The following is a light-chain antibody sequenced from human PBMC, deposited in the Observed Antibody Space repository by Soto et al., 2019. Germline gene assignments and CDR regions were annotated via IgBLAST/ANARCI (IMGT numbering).Light chain of an antibody. Sequence: DIHMTQSPSTLSGSVGDRVTITCRASQTISSWLAWYQQKPGKAPKLLIYKASTLKSWVPSRFSGSGSGTEFTLTISSLQPDDFATYYCQHYNSYSEAFGQGTKVELK. CDR2: KAS. CDR3: QHYNSYSEA. CDR1: QTISSW. V-gene: IGKV1-5*03. J-gene: IGKJ1*01.